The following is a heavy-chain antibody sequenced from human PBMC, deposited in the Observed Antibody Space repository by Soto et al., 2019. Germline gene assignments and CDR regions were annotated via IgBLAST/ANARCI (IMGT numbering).Heavy chain of an antibody. CDR1: GFTFSSYA. V-gene: IGHV3-23*01. J-gene: IGHJ4*02. D-gene: IGHD6-19*01. CDR3: EKASSGWYLFDY. CDR2: ISGSGGST. Sequence: EVPLLESGGGLVRPGGSLRLSCAASGFTFSSYAMSWVRQAPGKGLEWVSAISGSGGSTYYADSVKGRFTISRDNSKNTLYLQMNSLRAEDTAVYYCEKASSGWYLFDYWGQGTLVTVSS.